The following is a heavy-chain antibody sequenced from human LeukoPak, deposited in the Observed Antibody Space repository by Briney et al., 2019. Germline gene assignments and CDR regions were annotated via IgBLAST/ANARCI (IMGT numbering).Heavy chain of an antibody. J-gene: IGHJ5*02. CDR3: ARDCSSTSLLYGTTNWFDP. Sequence: SSETLSLTCAVYGGSFSGYYWSWIRQPPGKGLEWIGEINHSGSTNYNPSLKSRVTISVDTSKNQFSLKLSSVTAADTAVYYCARDCSSTSLLYGTTNWFDPWGQGTLVTVSS. CDR2: INHSGST. CDR1: GGSFSGYY. D-gene: IGHD2-2*02. V-gene: IGHV4-34*01.